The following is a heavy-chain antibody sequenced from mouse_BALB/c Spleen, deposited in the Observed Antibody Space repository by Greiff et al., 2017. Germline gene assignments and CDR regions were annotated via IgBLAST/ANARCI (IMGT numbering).Heavy chain of an antibody. D-gene: IGHD1-1*01. V-gene: IGHV5-17*02. CDR3: ARRYGSGYGYFDV. CDR2: ISSGSSTI. Sequence: DVMLVESGGGLVQPGGSRKLSCAASGFTFSSFGMHWVRQAPEKGLEWVAYISSGSSTIYYADTVKGRFTISRDNPKNTLFLQMTSLRSEDTAMYYCARRYGSGYGYFDVWGAGTTVTVSS. CDR1: GFTFSSFG. J-gene: IGHJ1*01.